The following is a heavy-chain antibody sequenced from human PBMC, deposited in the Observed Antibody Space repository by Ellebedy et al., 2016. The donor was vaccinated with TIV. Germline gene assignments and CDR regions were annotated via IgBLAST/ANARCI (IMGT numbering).Heavy chain of an antibody. Sequence: GGSLRLSCAASGFTFSHHAFYWVRQAPGKGLEWVTIISYDGNNKFYLDSVEGRFSISRDDSKTTLYLQMNSLRPEDTAVYYCSREGIEAGMDLWGQGTTVIVSS. V-gene: IGHV3-30*04. CDR1: GFTFSHHA. CDR2: ISYDGNNK. J-gene: IGHJ6*02. D-gene: IGHD6-13*01. CDR3: SREGIEAGMDL.